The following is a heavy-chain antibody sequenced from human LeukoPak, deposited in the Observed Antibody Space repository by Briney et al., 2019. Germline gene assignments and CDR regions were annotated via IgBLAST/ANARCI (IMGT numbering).Heavy chain of an antibody. Sequence: GGSLRLSCAASGFTFSSYGMHWVRQAPGKGLEWVAVISYDGSNKYYADSVKGRFTISRDNSKNTLYLQMNSLRVEDTAVYYCARDLFGAYCGGTCPTPDYWGQGTLVSVSS. J-gene: IGHJ4*02. D-gene: IGHD2-21*01. V-gene: IGHV3-30*03. CDR2: ISYDGSNK. CDR1: GFTFSSYG. CDR3: ARDLFGAYCGGTCPTPDY.